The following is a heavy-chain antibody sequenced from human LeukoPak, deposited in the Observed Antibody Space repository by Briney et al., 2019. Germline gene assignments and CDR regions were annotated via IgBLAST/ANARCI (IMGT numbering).Heavy chain of an antibody. CDR1: GGSVGSTTYY. V-gene: IGHV4-61*01. Sequence: SETLSLTCTVSGGSVGSTTYYWNWIRQPPGKGLEWIGYVYNSGSTNYNPSLKSRVTISVDTSKNQFSPKLSSVTAADTAIYYCARDGDYWGQGTLVTVSS. J-gene: IGHJ4*02. CDR2: VYNSGST. CDR3: ARDGDY.